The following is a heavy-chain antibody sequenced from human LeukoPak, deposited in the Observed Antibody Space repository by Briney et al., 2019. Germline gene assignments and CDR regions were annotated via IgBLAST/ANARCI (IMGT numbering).Heavy chain of an antibody. D-gene: IGHD2-21*02. V-gene: IGHV3-72*01. CDR2: IRNKANSYAT. J-gene: IGHJ4*02. CDR1: GFTFSNHY. Sequence: QPGGSLRLSCAASGFTFSNHYMDWVRQAPGKGLEWVGRIRNKANSYATEYAASVKGRFTISRDDSKNSLYLQMNSLKTEDTAVYYCTRMVVTAIPSKYIDYWGQGTLVTVSS. CDR3: TRMVVTAIPSKYIDY.